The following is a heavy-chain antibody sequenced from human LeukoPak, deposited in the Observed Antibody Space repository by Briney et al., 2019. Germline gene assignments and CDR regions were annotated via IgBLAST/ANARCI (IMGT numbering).Heavy chain of an antibody. CDR1: GGSISSSNW. V-gene: IGHV4-4*02. CDR3: ARGSNYDILTGKGYFDY. Sequence: SETLSLTCAVSGGSISSSNWWSWVRQPPGKGLGWIGEIYHSGSTNYNPSLKSRVTISVDRSKNQFSLKLSSVTAADTAVYYCARGSNYDILTGKGYFDYWGQGTLVTVSS. J-gene: IGHJ4*02. CDR2: IYHSGST. D-gene: IGHD3-9*01.